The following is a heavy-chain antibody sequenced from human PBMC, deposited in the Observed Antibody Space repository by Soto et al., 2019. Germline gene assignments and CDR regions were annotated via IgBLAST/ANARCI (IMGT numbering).Heavy chain of an antibody. D-gene: IGHD3-22*01. Sequence: ASVKVSCKASGYTFTSYDMNWVRQATGQGLEWMGWMNPNSGNTGYAQKFQGRVTMTRNTSISTAYMELSSLRSEDTAVYYCAGGSINYDSSGSRTDAFDIWGQGTMVTVSS. J-gene: IGHJ3*02. CDR2: MNPNSGNT. CDR1: GYTFTSYD. CDR3: AGGSINYDSSGSRTDAFDI. V-gene: IGHV1-8*01.